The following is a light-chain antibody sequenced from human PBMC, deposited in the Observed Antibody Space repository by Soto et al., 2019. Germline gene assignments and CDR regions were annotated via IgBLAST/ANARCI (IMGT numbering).Light chain of an antibody. CDR2: GAS. CDR1: HSVNSH. Sequence: MMMTPSPATLSVSPGDRVTLSCRTSHSVNSHVAWYQQKPGQAPRLLLYGASTRATGIPVRFSGSGFGTEFTLTISSLQSEDFAVYYCQQYKNWPLFGQGTRLEIK. J-gene: IGKJ5*01. CDR3: QQYKNWPL. V-gene: IGKV3-15*01.